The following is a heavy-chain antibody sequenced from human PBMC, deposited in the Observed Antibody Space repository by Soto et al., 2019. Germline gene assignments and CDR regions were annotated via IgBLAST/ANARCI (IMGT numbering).Heavy chain of an antibody. Sequence: PSETLSLTCAVYGESFSGYYWSWIRQPPGTGLEWIGEVNHAGSTNYNPSLKSRVLISVDTSKNQSSLNLNSVTAADTALYYCARGLRVRSPTSLWSARPDYASFLPLEYWGRGTLVTVSS. D-gene: IGHD4-17*01. V-gene: IGHV4-34*01. CDR3: ARGLRVRSPTSLWSARPDYASFLPLEY. CDR1: GESFSGYY. CDR2: VNHAGST. J-gene: IGHJ4*02.